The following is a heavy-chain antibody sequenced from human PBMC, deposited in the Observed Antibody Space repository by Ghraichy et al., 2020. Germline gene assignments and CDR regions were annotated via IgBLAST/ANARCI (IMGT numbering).Heavy chain of an antibody. D-gene: IGHD2-15*01. Sequence: GESLNISCVAPGLTFSSYRMSWVRQAPGKGPEWVSFIDSSSSYIYYADSVKGRFTVSRDNTKNSLYLQMSSLRAEDTAMYYCAKDPGYCSGGRCFPDAFDIWGQGTMVTVSS. CDR3: AKDPGYCSGGRCFPDAFDI. V-gene: IGHV3-21*01. CDR1: GLTFSSYR. CDR2: IDSSSSYI. J-gene: IGHJ3*02.